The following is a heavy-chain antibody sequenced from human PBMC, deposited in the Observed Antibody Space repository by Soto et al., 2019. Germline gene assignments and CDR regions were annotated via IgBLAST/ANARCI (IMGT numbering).Heavy chain of an antibody. J-gene: IGHJ5*02. CDR1: GGTFSSYA. D-gene: IGHD2-15*01. Sequence: QVQLVQSGAEVKKPGSSVKVSCKASGGTFSSYAISWVRQAPGQGLEWMGGIITIFGTANYAQKFQGRVTITADESTSTAYMGLSSLRSEDTAVYYCAREGYCSGGSCYTPVRFDPWGQGTLVTVSS. V-gene: IGHV1-69*12. CDR3: AREGYCSGGSCYTPVRFDP. CDR2: IITIFGTA.